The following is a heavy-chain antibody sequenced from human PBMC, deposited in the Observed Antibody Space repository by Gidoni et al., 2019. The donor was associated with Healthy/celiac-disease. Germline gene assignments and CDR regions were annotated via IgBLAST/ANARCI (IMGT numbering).Heavy chain of an antibody. CDR3: ARAETHDFWSGYYGEYYYYYYMDV. V-gene: IGHV7-4-1*02. CDR1: GYTFPSYA. Sequence: QVQLVQSGSELKKPGASVKVSCKASGYTFPSYAMNWVRQAPGQGLEWMGWINTNTGNPTYAQGFTGRFVFSLDTSVSTAYLQISSLKAEDTAVYYCARAETHDFWSGYYGEYYYYYYMDVWGKGTTVTVSS. D-gene: IGHD3-3*01. J-gene: IGHJ6*03. CDR2: INTNTGNP.